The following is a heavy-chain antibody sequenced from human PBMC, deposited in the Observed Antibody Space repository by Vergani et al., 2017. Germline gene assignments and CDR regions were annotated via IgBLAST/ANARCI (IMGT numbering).Heavy chain of an antibody. CDR3: ARYPGIAPTGTLGYFDY. Sequence: QVQLVQSGAEVKKPGSSVKVSCKASGGTFSSYAISWVRQAPGHGLEWMGRIIPLLGIANYVQKFQGRVTMTRDTSTSTVYMELSSLGSEDTAVYYCARYPGIAPTGTLGYFDYWGQGTLVTVSS. CDR1: GGTFSSYA. D-gene: IGHD6-13*01. CDR2: IIPLLGIA. V-gene: IGHV1-69*04. J-gene: IGHJ4*02.